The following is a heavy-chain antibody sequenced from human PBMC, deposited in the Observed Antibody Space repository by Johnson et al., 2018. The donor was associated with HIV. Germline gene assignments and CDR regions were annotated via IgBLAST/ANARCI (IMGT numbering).Heavy chain of an antibody. CDR1: GFTVSSNY. J-gene: IGHJ3*02. CDR3: TTDYHVVFGGFDI. Sequence: MQLVESGGGLIQPGGSLRLSCAASGFTVSSNYMSWVRQAPGKGLEWVSAISGSGGSTYYADSVKGRFTISRDNSKNTMYLQMNSLKTEDTAVYYCTTDYHVVFGGFDIWGQGTMVAVS. V-gene: IGHV3-53*01. CDR2: SGSGGST. D-gene: IGHD4-23*01.